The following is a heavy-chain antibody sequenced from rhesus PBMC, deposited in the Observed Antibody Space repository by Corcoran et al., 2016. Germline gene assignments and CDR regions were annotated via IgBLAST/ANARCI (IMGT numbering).Heavy chain of an antibody. CDR2: INGHSGRT. Sequence: QEQLQESGPGLVKPSETLSLTCAVSGGSFSSYWWSWIRQPPGKGLKWIGEINGHSGRTNYNPSLSSRLPISKDASKNQCSLKLSSVTAADTAVYYCARYILYSSGWSDFDYWGQGVLVTVSS. D-gene: IGHD6S26*01. CDR3: ARYILYSSGWSDFDY. V-gene: IGHV4-80*01. J-gene: IGHJ4*01. CDR1: GGSFSSYW.